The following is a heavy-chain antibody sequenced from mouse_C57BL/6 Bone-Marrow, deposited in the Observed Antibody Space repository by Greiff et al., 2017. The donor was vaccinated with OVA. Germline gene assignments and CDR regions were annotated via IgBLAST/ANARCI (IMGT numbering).Heavy chain of an antibody. J-gene: IGHJ3*01. V-gene: IGHV1-47*01. D-gene: IGHD1-1*01. CDR2: FHPYNDDT. CDR3: ARRYYGSSYPAWFAY. Sequence: QVQLQQSGAELVKPGASVKMSCKASGYTFTTYPIEWMKQNHGKSLEWIGTFHPYNDDTEYNEKFKGKATLTVEKSSSTVYLELSRLTSDDSAVYYCARRYYGSSYPAWFAYWGQGTLVTVSA. CDR1: GYTFTTYP.